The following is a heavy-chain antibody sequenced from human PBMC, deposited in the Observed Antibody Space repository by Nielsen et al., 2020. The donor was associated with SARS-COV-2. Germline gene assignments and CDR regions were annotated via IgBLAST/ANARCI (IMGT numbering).Heavy chain of an antibody. CDR1: GYSISSGYY. J-gene: IGHJ6*02. V-gene: IGHV4-38-2*02. CDR2: IYHSGST. D-gene: IGHD4-11*01. CDR3: ARGTTVTYYGMDV. Sequence: SETLSLTCTVSGYSISSGYYWGWIRQPPGKGLEWIGSIYHSGSTYYNPSLKSRVTISVDTSKNQFSLKLSSVTAADTAVYYCARGTTVTYYGMDVWGQGTTVTVSS.